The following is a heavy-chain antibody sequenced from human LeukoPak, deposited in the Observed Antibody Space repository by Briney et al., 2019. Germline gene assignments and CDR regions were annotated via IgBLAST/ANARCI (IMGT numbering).Heavy chain of an antibody. D-gene: IGHD3-10*01. Sequence: PSETLSLTCTVSGGSISSSSYYWGWIRQPPGKGLEWIGSIYYSGSTYYNPSLKSRVTISVDTSKNQFSLKLSSVTAADTAVYYCARLPMVRGGQYYFDYWGQGTLVTVSS. J-gene: IGHJ4*02. CDR2: IYYSGST. CDR3: ARLPMVRGGQYYFDY. V-gene: IGHV4-39*01. CDR1: GGSISSSSYY.